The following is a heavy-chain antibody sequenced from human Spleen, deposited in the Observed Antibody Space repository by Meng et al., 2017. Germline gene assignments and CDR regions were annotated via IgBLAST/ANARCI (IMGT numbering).Heavy chain of an antibody. CDR2: IGHSGFT. J-gene: IGHJ5*02. CDR3: VRSSGWVKTGFDP. CDR1: GGSISTNGYY. Sequence: HPQLQTTGQVLVKTLEALSLTRSVSGGSISTNGYYWGWIRQPPGKGLEWIGSIGHSGFTYYTPSLKSRVTVSIDTSRNQFSLWLPSVTAADTAVYSCVRSSGWVKTGFDPWGQGTLVTVYS. V-gene: IGHV4-39*01. D-gene: IGHD6-19*01.